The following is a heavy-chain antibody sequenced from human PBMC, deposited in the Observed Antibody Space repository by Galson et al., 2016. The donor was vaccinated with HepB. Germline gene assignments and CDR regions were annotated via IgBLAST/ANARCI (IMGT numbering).Heavy chain of an antibody. J-gene: IGHJ6*02. CDR2: INPSGGST. Sequence: SVKVSCKASGYTFTSYYMYWVRQAPGQGLEWMGIINPSGGSTSYAQKFQGRVTMTRDTSTSTVYMELSSLRSEDTAVYYCAGDLSIATRPAYYYYGMDVWGQGTTVTVSS. CDR3: AGDLSIATRPAYYYYGMDV. D-gene: IGHD6-6*01. CDR1: GYTFTSYY. V-gene: IGHV1-46*01.